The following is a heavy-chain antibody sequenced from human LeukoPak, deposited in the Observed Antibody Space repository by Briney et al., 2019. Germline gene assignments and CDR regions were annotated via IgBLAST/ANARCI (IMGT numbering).Heavy chain of an antibody. CDR1: GFTFSNHW. Sequence: GGSLRLSCAASGFTFSNHWMHWVRQAPGKGLVWVSRINSDGSTTSYADSVKGRFTISRDNAKNTLYLQMNSLRVEDTAVYYCARDFTGTKGAYWGQGTLLTVSS. V-gene: IGHV3-74*01. D-gene: IGHD1-1*01. CDR3: ARDFTGTKGAY. CDR2: INSDGSTT. J-gene: IGHJ4*02.